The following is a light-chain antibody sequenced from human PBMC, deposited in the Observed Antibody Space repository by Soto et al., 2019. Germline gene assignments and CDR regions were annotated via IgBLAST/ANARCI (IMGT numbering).Light chain of an antibody. CDR1: QSVSSSY. J-gene: IGKJ1*01. V-gene: IGKV3-20*01. CDR2: GAS. Sequence: IVLTRSPGTLSLSPGERATLSCRASQSVSSSYLAWYQQKPGQAPRLLIYGASSRATGIPDRFSGSGSGTDFTLTISRLEPEDFAVYYCQQYGSSPPTFGQGTKVDIK. CDR3: QQYGSSPPT.